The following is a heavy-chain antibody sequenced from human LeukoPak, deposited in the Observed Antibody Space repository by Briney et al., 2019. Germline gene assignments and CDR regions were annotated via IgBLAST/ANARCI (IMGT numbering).Heavy chain of an antibody. J-gene: IGHJ4*02. CDR1: GFTFSSYA. CDR3: ARGGYCSSTSCFFDY. Sequence: GGSLRLSCGASGFTFSSYAMSWVRQAPGKGLEWVSGTSGSGGSTHYADSVKGRFTVSRDNAKNSLYLQMNSLRAEDTAVYYCARGGYCSSTSCFFDYWGQGTLVTVSS. V-gene: IGHV3-23*01. D-gene: IGHD2-2*01. CDR2: TSGSGGST.